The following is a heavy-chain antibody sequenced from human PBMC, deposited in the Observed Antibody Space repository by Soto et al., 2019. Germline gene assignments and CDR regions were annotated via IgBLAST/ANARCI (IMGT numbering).Heavy chain of an antibody. CDR3: ARGIRNYYGVDV. CDR1: GCTFSSYW. J-gene: IGHJ6*02. Sequence: EVQLVESGGGLVQPGGSLRLSCRASGCTFSSYWLHWVRQAPGKGLVWVSRIKGDGSSASYADSVKDRFTISRDNAKNTLYLQMNSLGAEDTAVYWCARGIRNYYGVDVWGQGTMVTVSS. V-gene: IGHV3-74*01. CDR2: IKGDGSSA.